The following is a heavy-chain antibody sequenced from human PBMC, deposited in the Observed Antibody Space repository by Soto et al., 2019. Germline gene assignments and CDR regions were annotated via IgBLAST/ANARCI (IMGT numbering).Heavy chain of an antibody. CDR1: GGTFSTYT. Sequence: QVQLVQSGAEVKKPGSSVKVSCKASGGTFSTYTITWVRQAPGQGLEWMGRIIPISGIINYAQKFQGRVTITADKSTGTAYMELTRLRSDDTAVYYCAGDPDSHYNDSHASSYPWGQGTLVTVSS. CDR2: IIPISGII. V-gene: IGHV1-69*08. D-gene: IGHD3-22*01. CDR3: AGDPDSHYNDSHASSYP. J-gene: IGHJ5*02.